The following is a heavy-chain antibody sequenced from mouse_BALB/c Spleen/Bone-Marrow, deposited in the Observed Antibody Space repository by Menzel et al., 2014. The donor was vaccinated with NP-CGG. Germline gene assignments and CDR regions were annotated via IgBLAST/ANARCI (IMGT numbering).Heavy chain of an antibody. CDR2: IYPGNSDT. CDR3: TTHARSDFDY. J-gene: IGHJ2*01. Sequence: VQLQQSGTVLARPGAAVKMSCKASGYTFSNYWMHWVKQRPGQGLEWIGTIYPGNSDTTYNQKFKGKAKLTAVTSTSTAYMELSSLTNEDSAVYYCTTHARSDFDYWGQGTTLTVAS. CDR1: GYTFSNYW. V-gene: IGHV1-5*01.